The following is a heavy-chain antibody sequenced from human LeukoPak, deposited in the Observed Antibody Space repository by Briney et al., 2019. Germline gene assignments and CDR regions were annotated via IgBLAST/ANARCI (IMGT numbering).Heavy chain of an antibody. J-gene: IGHJ4*02. Sequence: GGSLRLSCAASGFTFSNYVMHWVRQAPGKGLEWVAVVSYDGSNKYYADSVKGRFTISRDNSKNTLYLQMSSLRAEDTAVYYCAGVWYYDILTGVDYWGQGTLVTVSS. CDR3: AGVWYYDILTGVDY. V-gene: IGHV3-30*04. CDR2: VSYDGSNK. D-gene: IGHD3-9*01. CDR1: GFTFSNYV.